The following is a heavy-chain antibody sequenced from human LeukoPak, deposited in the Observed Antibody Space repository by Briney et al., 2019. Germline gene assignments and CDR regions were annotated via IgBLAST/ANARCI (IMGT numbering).Heavy chain of an antibody. D-gene: IGHD1-26*01. CDR1: GYTFTSYD. J-gene: IGHJ5*02. CDR2: MNPNSGNT. CDR3: ARALLGATLFCFDP. V-gene: IGHV1-8*01. Sequence: ASVKVSGKASGYTFTSYDINWVRQATGQGLEWMGWMNPNSGNTGYAQKFQGRVTMTRNTSISTDYMELSSLRSEDTAVYYCARALLGATLFCFDPWGQGTLVTVSS.